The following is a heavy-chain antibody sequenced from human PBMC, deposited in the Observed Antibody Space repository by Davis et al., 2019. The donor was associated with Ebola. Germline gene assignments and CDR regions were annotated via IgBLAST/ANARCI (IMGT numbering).Heavy chain of an antibody. Sequence: PSETLSLTCTVSGGSLSVDSWSWIRQTPGKGLEWIGYIIHTGTTIYNPSFRVRVTISIDKSKNQFSLKLTSVTAADAAVYFCAGDTLYCSAATCPQRGYFGMDVWGQGTTVTVSS. CDR3: AGDTLYCSAATCPQRGYFGMDV. D-gene: IGHD2-15*01. V-gene: IGHV4-59*01. CDR2: IIHTGTT. CDR1: GGSLSVDS. J-gene: IGHJ6*02.